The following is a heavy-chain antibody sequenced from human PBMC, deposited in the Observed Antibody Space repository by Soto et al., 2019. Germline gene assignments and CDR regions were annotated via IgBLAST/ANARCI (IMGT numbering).Heavy chain of an antibody. CDR3: AAGYSSSWYVFDY. D-gene: IGHD6-13*01. CDR2: ISGSGGST. V-gene: IGHV3-23*01. CDR1: GITFRRYA. Sequence: GGSMGVWWATFGITFRRYAVRWVRQGPGKRLEWVSAISGSGGSTYYADSVKGRFTISRDNSKNTLYLQMNSLRAEDTAVYYCAAGYSSSWYVFDYWGQGTLVTVSS. J-gene: IGHJ4*02.